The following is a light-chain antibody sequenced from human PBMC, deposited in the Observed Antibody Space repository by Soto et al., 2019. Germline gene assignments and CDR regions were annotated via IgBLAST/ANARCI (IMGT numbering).Light chain of an antibody. V-gene: IGKV3-11*01. CDR1: QSVSSY. J-gene: IGKJ1*01. CDR2: DAS. Sequence: EVVLTQSPATLSLSPGERATLSCRASQSVSSYLAWYQQKPGQGHRLLIYDASKRATDIPARFTGSGCGTAFTLTISSLEPEDFAVYFCQQRSTWTFGQGTKVAI. CDR3: QQRSTWT.